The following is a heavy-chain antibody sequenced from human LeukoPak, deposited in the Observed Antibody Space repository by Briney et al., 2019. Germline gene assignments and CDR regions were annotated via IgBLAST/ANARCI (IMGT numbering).Heavy chain of an antibody. CDR2: IYYSGST. CDR3: ARELGYGDYDGGIDP. CDR1: GGSISSYY. V-gene: IGHV4-59*12. J-gene: IGHJ5*02. D-gene: IGHD4-17*01. Sequence: SETLSLTCTVSGGSISSYYWSWIRQPPGKGLEGIGYIYYSGSTNYNPPLKSRVTISVDTSKNQFSLKLSSVTAADTALYYCARELGYGDYDGGIDPWGQGTLVTVSS.